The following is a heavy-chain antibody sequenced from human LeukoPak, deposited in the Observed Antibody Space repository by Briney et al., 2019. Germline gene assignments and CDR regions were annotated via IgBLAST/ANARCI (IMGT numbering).Heavy chain of an antibody. J-gene: IGHJ4*02. V-gene: IGHV4-4*07. CDR2: IYTSGST. D-gene: IGHD3-9*01. CDR1: GGSISSYY. Sequence: SETLSLTCTVSGGSISSYYWSWIRQPAGKGLGWIGRIYTSGSTNYNPSLKSRVTMSVDTSKNQFSLKLSSVTAADTAVYYCARTHYDILTGYYSRDLDYWGQGTLVTVSS. CDR3: ARTHYDILTGYYSRDLDY.